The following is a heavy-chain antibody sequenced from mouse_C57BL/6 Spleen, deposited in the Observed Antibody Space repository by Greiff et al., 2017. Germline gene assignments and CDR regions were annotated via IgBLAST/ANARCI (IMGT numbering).Heavy chain of an antibody. D-gene: IGHD1-1*01. Sequence: QVQLKQSGAELVRPGASVTLSCKASGYTFTDYEMHWVKQTPLHGLEWIGAIYPETGGTAYNQKFKGKAIMTADKSSSTAYMELRSLTSEDSAVYYCTRDGYYGSSYAYWGQGTLVTVSA. CDR3: TRDGYYGSSYAY. CDR1: GYTFTDYE. V-gene: IGHV1-15*01. CDR2: IYPETGGT. J-gene: IGHJ3*01.